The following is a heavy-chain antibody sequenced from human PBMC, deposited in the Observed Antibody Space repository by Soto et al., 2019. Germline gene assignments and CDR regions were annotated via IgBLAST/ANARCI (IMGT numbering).Heavy chain of an antibody. CDR2: ISAYTDDP. CDR3: ARVIPGAEAWFDP. Sequence: QGQLVQSGAEVKKPGASVKVSCTASGNTFTNFGVTWVRQAPGQGLEWMGWISAYTDDPNYAQKFQGRVTMTIDTSTSKAYLDLRSMTSDDTAVYYCARVIPGAEAWFDPWGQGTLVTVSS. J-gene: IGHJ5*02. V-gene: IGHV1-18*01. CDR1: GNTFTNFG. D-gene: IGHD2-2*01.